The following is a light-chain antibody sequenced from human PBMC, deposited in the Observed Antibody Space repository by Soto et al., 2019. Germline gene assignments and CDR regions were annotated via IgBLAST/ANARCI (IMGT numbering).Light chain of an antibody. Sequence: QSVLTQPASVSGSPGQSITISCTGTSSDVGGYNYVSWYQQHPGKAPKLMIYGVSNRPSGVSNRFSGSKSGNTASLTISGLQAEDEAEYYCSSYTSSSTLYVFGTGTKVTVL. CDR1: SSDVGGYNY. J-gene: IGLJ1*01. V-gene: IGLV2-14*01. CDR2: GVS. CDR3: SSYTSSSTLYV.